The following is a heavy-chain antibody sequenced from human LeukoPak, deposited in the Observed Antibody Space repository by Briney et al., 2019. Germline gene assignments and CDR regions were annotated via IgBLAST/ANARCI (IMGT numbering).Heavy chain of an antibody. CDR1: GFTFSSYS. CDR2: ISSSSSYI. Sequence: GGSLRLSCAASGFTFSSYSMNWVRQAPGKGLEWVSSISSSSSYIYYADSVKGRFTISRDNAKNSLYLQMNSLRAEDTAVYYCARDVYDSRALRWDDAFDIWGQGTMVTVSS. V-gene: IGHV3-21*01. D-gene: IGHD3-22*01. J-gene: IGHJ3*02. CDR3: ARDVYDSRALRWDDAFDI.